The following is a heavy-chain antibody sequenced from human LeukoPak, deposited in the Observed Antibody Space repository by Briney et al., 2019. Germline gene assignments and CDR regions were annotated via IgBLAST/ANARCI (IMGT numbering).Heavy chain of an antibody. CDR2: ISSHSSYI. CDR1: GFTFSNFG. V-gene: IGHV3-21*01. Sequence: PGGSLRLSCAVSGFTFSNFGMNWVRQAPGKGLEWVSHISSHSSYIYYADSVKGRFTISRDDAKNSLYLQMNSPRAEDTAVYYCARDLGSTSPPYWGQGTLVTVSS. D-gene: IGHD2/OR15-2a*01. J-gene: IGHJ4*02. CDR3: ARDLGSTSPPY.